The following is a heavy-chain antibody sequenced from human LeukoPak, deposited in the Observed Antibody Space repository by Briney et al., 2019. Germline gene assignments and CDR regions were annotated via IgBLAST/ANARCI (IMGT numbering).Heavy chain of an antibody. Sequence: GRSLRLSCAASGFTFSGYAMHWVRQAPGKGLEWVAVISYDGSNEYYADSVKGRFTISRDNSKNTLYLQMNSLSVEDTAVYYCARYVDTTMLTWGQGTLVTVSS. V-gene: IGHV3-30-3*01. CDR1: GFTFSGYA. D-gene: IGHD5-18*01. J-gene: IGHJ4*02. CDR2: ISYDGSNE. CDR3: ARYVDTTMLT.